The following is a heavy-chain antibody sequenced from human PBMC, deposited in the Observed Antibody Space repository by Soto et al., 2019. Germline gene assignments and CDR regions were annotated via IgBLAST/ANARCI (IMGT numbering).Heavy chain of an antibody. D-gene: IGHD2-15*01. CDR3: ARELYAFDI. J-gene: IGHJ3*02. CDR1: GFTFSSYS. CDR2: ISSSTSYI. V-gene: IGHV3-21*01. Sequence: GGSLRLSCAGSGFTFSSYSMNWVRQAPGKGLEWVSSISSSTSYIKYADSVEGRFTISRDDAKNSLYLQMNSLRAEDTAVYYCARELYAFDIWGRGTMVPVSS.